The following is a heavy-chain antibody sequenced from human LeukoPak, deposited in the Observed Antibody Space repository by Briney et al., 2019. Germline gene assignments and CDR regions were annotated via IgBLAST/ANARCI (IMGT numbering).Heavy chain of an antibody. CDR2: IIPIFGTA. Sequence: ASVKVSCKASGGTFSSYAISWVRQAPGQGLEWMGGIIPIFGTANYAQEFQGRVTITADKSTSTAYMELSSLRSEDTAVYYCARDELNAFDIWGQGTMVTVSS. J-gene: IGHJ3*02. CDR1: GGTFSSYA. D-gene: IGHD1-26*01. CDR3: ARDELNAFDI. V-gene: IGHV1-69*06.